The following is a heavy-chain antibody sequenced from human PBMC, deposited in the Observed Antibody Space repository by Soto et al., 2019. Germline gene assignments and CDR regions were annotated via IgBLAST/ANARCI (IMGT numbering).Heavy chain of an antibody. CDR2: LSSSGGST. J-gene: IGHJ4*02. D-gene: IGHD1-26*01. CDR3: AKPYSVSYRAVFDY. CDR1: EFTFSIYA. Sequence: EVQLLESGGGLVQPGGSLRLSCAASEFTFSIYAMSWVRQAPGKGLEWVSSLSSSGGSTYYAGSVKGRFTISRDNSKNTLYLEMNSLRVEDTAVYYCAKPYSVSYRAVFDYWGQGTLVTVSS. V-gene: IGHV3-23*01.